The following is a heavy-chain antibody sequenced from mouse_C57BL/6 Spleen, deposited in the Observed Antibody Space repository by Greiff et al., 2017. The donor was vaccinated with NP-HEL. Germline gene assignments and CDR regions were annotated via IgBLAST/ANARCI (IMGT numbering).Heavy chain of an antibody. CDR1: GYTFTSYW. CDR2: IYPGSGST. J-gene: IGHJ4*01. Sequence: QVQLQQSGAELVKPGASVKMSCKASGYTFTSYWITWVKQRPGQGLEWIGDIYPGSGSTNYNEKFKSKATLTVDTSSSTAYMQLSSLTSEDSAVYYCARKEGLLRDYYAMDYWGQGTSVTVSS. D-gene: IGHD1-1*01. V-gene: IGHV1-55*01. CDR3: ARKEGLLRDYYAMDY.